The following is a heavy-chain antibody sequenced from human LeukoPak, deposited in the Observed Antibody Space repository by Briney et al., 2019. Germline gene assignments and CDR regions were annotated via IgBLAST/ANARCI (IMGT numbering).Heavy chain of an antibody. CDR3: ARGIAVAGTLIRLYFDY. CDR1: GYTFTSYG. J-gene: IGHJ4*02. D-gene: IGHD6-19*01. CDR2: ISAYNGNT. V-gene: IGHV1-18*01. Sequence: ASVKVSCKASGYTFTSYGISWVRQAPGQGLEWMGWISAYNGNTNYAQKLQGRVTMTADTSTSTAYMELRSLRSDDTALYYCARGIAVAGTLIRLYFDYLGQGHLITVSS.